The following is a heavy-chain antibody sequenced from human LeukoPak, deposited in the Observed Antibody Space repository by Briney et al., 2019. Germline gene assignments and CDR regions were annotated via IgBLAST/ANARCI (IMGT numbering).Heavy chain of an antibody. CDR2: ISSGSSYI. V-gene: IGHV3-21*04. CDR1: DFTFSTYS. CDR3: AKGVTVTRVYNWFDP. Sequence: GGCLRLSCAASDFTFSTYSMNWVRQAPGKGLEWVSSISSGSSYIYYADSVKGRFTISRDNSKNTLYLQMNSLRAEDTAVYFCAKGVTVTRVYNWFDPWGQGTLVTVSS. J-gene: IGHJ5*02. D-gene: IGHD4-17*01.